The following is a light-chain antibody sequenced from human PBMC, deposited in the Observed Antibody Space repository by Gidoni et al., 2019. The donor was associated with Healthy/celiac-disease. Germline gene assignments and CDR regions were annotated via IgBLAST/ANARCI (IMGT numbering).Light chain of an antibody. J-gene: IGKJ5*01. CDR2: WAS. Sequence: DIVMTQSPDSLAVSLGERATSNCKSSQSVLYSSNNKNYLAWYQQKPGQPPKLLIYWASTRESGVPDRFSGSGSGTDFTLTISSLQAEDVAVYYCQQYYSTLPITFXQXTRLXIK. CDR3: QQYYSTLPIT. CDR1: QSVLYSSNNKNY. V-gene: IGKV4-1*01.